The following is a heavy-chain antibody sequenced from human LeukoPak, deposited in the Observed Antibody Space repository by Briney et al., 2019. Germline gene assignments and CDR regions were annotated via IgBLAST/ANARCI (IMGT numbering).Heavy chain of an antibody. J-gene: IGHJ4*02. CDR1: GFTFTGYY. V-gene: IGHV1-2*02. Sequence: ASVKVSCKASGFTFTGYYMHWVRQAPGQGLEWMGWINPRSGDTNYAQKFLGRVTMTRDTSISTAYMELSRLRSDDTAVYYCARGKHYGDFDYWGPGTLVTVSS. CDR3: ARGKHYGDFDY. CDR2: INPRSGDT. D-gene: IGHD4-17*01.